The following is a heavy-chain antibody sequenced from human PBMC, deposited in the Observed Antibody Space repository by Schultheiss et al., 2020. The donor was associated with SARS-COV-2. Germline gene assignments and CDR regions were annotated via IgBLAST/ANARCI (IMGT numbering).Heavy chain of an antibody. Sequence: SETLSLTCTVSGGSLSSYHWSWIRQPAGKGLEWIARIRVTLSEQTSKNQFSLKLSSVTAADTAVYYCARNQGGRPDYWGQGTLVTVSS. CDR3: ARNQGGRPDY. D-gene: IGHD1-14*01. CDR1: GGSLSSYH. CDR2: I. J-gene: IGHJ4*02. V-gene: IGHV4-4*07.